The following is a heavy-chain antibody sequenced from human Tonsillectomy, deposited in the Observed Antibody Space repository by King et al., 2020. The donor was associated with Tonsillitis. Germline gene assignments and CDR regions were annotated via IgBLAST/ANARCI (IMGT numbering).Heavy chain of an antibody. CDR1: GFTFSRYG. J-gene: IGHJ2*01. V-gene: IGHV3-30*18. D-gene: IGHD6-19*01. Sequence: VQLVESGGGVVQPGRSLRLSCAASGFTFSRYGMHWVRQSPGEGLEWVAVIGNDGSVTYYADSVKGRFTLSRDNSENTLYMQMNSLRVEDTAVYYCAKEIKQVAGDWYFDLWGRGTLVIVSS. CDR3: AKEIKQVAGDWYFDL. CDR2: IGNDGSVT.